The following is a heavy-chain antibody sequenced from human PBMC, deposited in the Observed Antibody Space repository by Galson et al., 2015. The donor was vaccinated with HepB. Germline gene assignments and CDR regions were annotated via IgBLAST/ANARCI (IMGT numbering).Heavy chain of an antibody. D-gene: IGHD6-19*01. CDR2: INPSGGST. V-gene: IGHV1-46*01. CDR1: GYTFSSYS. Sequence: SVKVSCKASGYTFSSYSITWVRQAPGQGLEWMGIINPSGGSTSYAQKFQGRVTMTRDTSSSTVYMELSSLRSEDTAVYYCARGPAHIYSSGGNFDYWGQGTLVTVSS. J-gene: IGHJ4*02. CDR3: ARGPAHIYSSGGNFDY.